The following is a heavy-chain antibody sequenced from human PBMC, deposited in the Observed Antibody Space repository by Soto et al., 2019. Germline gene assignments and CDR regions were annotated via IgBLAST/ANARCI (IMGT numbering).Heavy chain of an antibody. CDR2: ISAHNGNT. J-gene: IGHJ4*02. D-gene: IGHD1-1*01. CDR1: GYAFTTYG. V-gene: IGHV1-18*01. CDR3: ARGRYGDY. Sequence: QVHLVQSGAEVKKPGAPVKVSCQGSGYAFTTYGITWVRQAPGQGLEWMGRISAHNGNTNYAQKLQGRVTVTRDTSTSTAYMELRCLRYDDTAVYYCARGRYGDYWGQGALFTVSS.